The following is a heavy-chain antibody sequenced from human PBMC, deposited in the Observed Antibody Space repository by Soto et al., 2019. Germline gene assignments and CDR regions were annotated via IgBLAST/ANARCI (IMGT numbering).Heavy chain of an antibody. Sequence: GGSLRLSCAASGFTFSSYAMSWVRQAPGKGLEWVSAISGSGGSTYYADSVKGRFTISRDNSKNTLYLQMTSLRAEDMAVYYCARQIQSGYDVTLLWTFDYWGQGTLVTVSS. CDR1: GFTFSSYA. CDR3: ARQIQSGYDVTLLWTFDY. CDR2: ISGSGGST. J-gene: IGHJ4*02. V-gene: IGHV3-23*01. D-gene: IGHD5-12*01.